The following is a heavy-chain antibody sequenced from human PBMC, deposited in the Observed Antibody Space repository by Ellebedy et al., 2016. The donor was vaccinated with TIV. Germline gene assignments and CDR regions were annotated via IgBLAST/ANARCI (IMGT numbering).Heavy chain of an antibody. V-gene: IGHV3-66*01. CDR2: IYSGGST. D-gene: IGHD5/OR15-5a*01. CDR3: ASLPFNDY. CDR1: GFTVSSNY. J-gene: IGHJ4*02. Sequence: GESLKISXAASGFTVSSNYMSWVRQAPGKGLEWVSVIYSGGSTYYADSVKGRFTISRDNSKNTLYLQMNSLRAEDTAVYYCASLPFNDYWGQGTLVTVSS.